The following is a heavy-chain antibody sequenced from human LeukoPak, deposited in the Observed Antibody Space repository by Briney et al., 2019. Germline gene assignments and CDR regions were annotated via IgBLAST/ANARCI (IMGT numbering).Heavy chain of an antibody. CDR1: GFTFSSYG. V-gene: IGHV3-23*01. Sequence: PGGSLRLSCAASGFTFSSYGMSWVRQAPGKGLEWVSAISGSGGSTYYADSVKGRFTISRDNSKNTLYLQMNSLRAEDTAVYYCAKGNAPYYYDMSIYYWGQGTLVTVSS. J-gene: IGHJ4*02. CDR3: AKGNAPYYYDMSIYY. D-gene: IGHD3-22*01. CDR2: ISGSGGST.